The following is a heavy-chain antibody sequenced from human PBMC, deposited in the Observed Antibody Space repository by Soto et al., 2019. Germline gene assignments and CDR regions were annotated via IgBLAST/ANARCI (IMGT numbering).Heavy chain of an antibody. V-gene: IGHV4-39*01. CDR2: IYYSGST. D-gene: IGHD3-3*01. CDR1: GGSISSSSYY. Sequence: QLQLQESGPGLVKPSETLSLTCTVSGGSISSSSYYWGWIRQPPGKGLEWIGSIYYSGSTYYNPSLQSRVTISVDTSKNQFSLKLSSVTAADTAVYYCARPYDFWSGYYSNDERDFDIWGQGTMVTVSS. CDR3: ARPYDFWSGYYSNDERDFDI. J-gene: IGHJ3*02.